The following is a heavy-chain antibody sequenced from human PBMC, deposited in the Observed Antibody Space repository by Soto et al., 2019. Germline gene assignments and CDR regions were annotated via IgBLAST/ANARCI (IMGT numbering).Heavy chain of an antibody. D-gene: IGHD4-17*01. J-gene: IGHJ4*02. CDR3: AKAATVVTLYYFDY. V-gene: IGHV3-9*01. CDR1: GFTFDNYA. CDR2: ISWNSNTI. Sequence: GGSLRLSCAASGFTFDNYAMHWVRQAPGKGLEWVSGISWNSNTIAYADSVKGRFTISRDNSKNTVYLQMNSLRAEDTAVYYCAKAATVVTLYYFDYWGQGTLVTVSS.